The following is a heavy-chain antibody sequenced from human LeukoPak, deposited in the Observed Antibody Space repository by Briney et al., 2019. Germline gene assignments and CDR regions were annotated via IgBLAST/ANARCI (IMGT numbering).Heavy chain of an antibody. Sequence: GGSLRLSCAASGFTFSSYSMNWVRQAPGKGLEWVSYISSSSSTIYYADSVKGRFTISRDNAKNSLSLQMNSLRAEDTAIYYCARDLFNRDAFDIWGPGTMVTVSS. CDR2: ISSSSSTI. J-gene: IGHJ3*02. CDR3: ARDLFNRDAFDI. V-gene: IGHV3-48*04. CDR1: GFTFSSYS. D-gene: IGHD3-3*01.